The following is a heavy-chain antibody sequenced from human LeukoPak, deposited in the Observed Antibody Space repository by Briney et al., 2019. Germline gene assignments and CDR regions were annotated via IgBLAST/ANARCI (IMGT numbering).Heavy chain of an antibody. CDR3: ARDRYAYSSGWYYFDY. D-gene: IGHD6-19*01. CDR2: INPNSGGT. CDR1: GYTFTGYY. V-gene: IGHV1-2*02. J-gene: IGHJ4*02. Sequence: ASVKLSCKASGYTFTGYYMHWVRQAPGQGLEWMGWINPNSGGTNYAQKFQGRVTTTRDTSISTAYMELSRLRSDDTAVYYCARDRYAYSSGWYYFDYWGQGTLVTVSS.